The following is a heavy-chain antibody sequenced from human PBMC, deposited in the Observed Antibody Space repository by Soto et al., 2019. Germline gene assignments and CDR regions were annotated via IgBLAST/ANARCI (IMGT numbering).Heavy chain of an antibody. CDR3: ARVLSSYNAVDI. J-gene: IGHJ3*02. V-gene: IGHV2-5*02. CDR1: GFSLTTTGMG. Sequence: QITLKESGPALVKPRQTLTLTCTFSGFSLTTTGMGVGWIRQPPGKALEWLTLIYWDDDKRYSPSLKNRLTITKDTSKNQVVLIMTRMDPVDTATYYCARVLSSYNAVDIWGQGTMVTVSS. CDR2: IYWDDDK. D-gene: IGHD3-22*01.